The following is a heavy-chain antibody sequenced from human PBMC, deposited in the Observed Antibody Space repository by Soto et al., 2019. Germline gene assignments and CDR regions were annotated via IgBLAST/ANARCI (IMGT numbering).Heavy chain of an antibody. CDR1: GFTFSSYW. CDR2: ISYDGSNK. J-gene: IGHJ4*02. D-gene: IGHD7-27*01. Sequence: GGSLRLSCAASGFTFSSYWMSWVRQAPGKGLEWVAVISYDGSNKYYADSVKGRFTISRDNSKNTLYLQMNSLRAEDTAVYYCSYSYELGPFDYWGQGTLVTVSS. CDR3: SYSYELGPFDY. V-gene: IGHV3-30*03.